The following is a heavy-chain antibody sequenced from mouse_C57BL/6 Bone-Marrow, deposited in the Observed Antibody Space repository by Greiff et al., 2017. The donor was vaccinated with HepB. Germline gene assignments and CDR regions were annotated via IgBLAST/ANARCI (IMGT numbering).Heavy chain of an antibody. CDR3: ARHYGSSYGYFDY. V-gene: IGHV5-6*01. Sequence: EVQGVESGGDLVKPGGSLKLSCAASGFTFSSYGMSWVRQTPDKRLEWVATISSGGSYIYYPDSVKGRFTISRDNAKNTLYLQMSSLKSEDTAMYYCARHYGSSYGYFDYWGQGTTLTVSS. CDR1: GFTFSSYG. D-gene: IGHD1-1*01. CDR2: ISSGGSYI. J-gene: IGHJ2*01.